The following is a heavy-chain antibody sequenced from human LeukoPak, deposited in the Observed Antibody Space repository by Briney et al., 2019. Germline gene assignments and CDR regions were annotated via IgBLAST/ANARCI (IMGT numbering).Heavy chain of an antibody. V-gene: IGHV1-69*13. CDR1: GGTFSSYA. CDR2: IIPIFGTA. J-gene: IGHJ6*03. CDR3: ARSYIGYCSGGSCYSLYYYYMDV. D-gene: IGHD2-15*01. Sequence: SVKVSCKASGGTFSSYAISWVRQAPGQGLEWMGGIIPIFGTANYAQKFQGRVTITADESTSTAYMELSSLRSEDTAVYYCARSYIGYCSGGSCYSLYYYYMDVWGKGTTVTISS.